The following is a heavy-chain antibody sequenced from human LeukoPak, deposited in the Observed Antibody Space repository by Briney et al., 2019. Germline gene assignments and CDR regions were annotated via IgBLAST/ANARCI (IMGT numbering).Heavy chain of an antibody. CDR1: GFTFSSYG. Sequence: PGGSLRLSCAASGFTFSSYGMHWVRQAPGKGLEWVTFIRYDGSDKYYADSVKGRFTISRDNSKNTLYLQMNSLRAEDTAVYYCAYISRYCSGGSCFDYWGQGTLVTVSS. J-gene: IGHJ4*02. V-gene: IGHV3-30*02. D-gene: IGHD2-15*01. CDR3: AYISRYCSGGSCFDY. CDR2: IRYDGSDK.